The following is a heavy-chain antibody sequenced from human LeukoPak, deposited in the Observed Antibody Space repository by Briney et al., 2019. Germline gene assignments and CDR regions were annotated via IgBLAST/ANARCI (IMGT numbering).Heavy chain of an antibody. J-gene: IGHJ6*02. CDR2: IYYSGST. CDR1: GGSITGGGYY. Sequence: SETLSLTCSVSGGSITGGGYYWTWIRQHPGKGLEWIGYIYYSGSTYYNPSLKSRVTISVDTSKNQFSLKLSSVTAADTAVYYCASLGYSGSYWGTYYYYGMDVWGQGTTVTVSS. V-gene: IGHV4-31*03. CDR3: ASLGYSGSYWGTYYYYGMDV. D-gene: IGHD1-26*01.